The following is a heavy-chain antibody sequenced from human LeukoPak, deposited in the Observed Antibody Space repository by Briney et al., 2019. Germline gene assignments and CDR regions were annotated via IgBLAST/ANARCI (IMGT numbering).Heavy chain of an antibody. CDR1: GGSISSYY. J-gene: IGHJ4*02. V-gene: IGHV4-59*01. CDR2: IYYSGST. D-gene: IGHD6-13*01. Sequence: PSETLSLTCTVSGGSISSYYWSWIRQPPGKGLEWIGYIYYSGSTNYNPSLKSRVTISVDTSKNQFSLKLSSVTAADTAVYYCARDSISHYFSDYWGQGTLVTVSS. CDR3: ARDSISHYFSDY.